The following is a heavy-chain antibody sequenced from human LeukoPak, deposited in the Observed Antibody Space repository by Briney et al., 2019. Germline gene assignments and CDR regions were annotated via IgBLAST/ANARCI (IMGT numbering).Heavy chain of an antibody. CDR2: ITDSGSST. CDR3: ARDDRGYSGYHFDH. CDR1: GFTFSRYA. V-gene: IGHV3-23*01. Sequence: PGGSLRLSCAASGFTFSRYAMNWVRQAPGKGLEWVSAITDSGSSTYYADSVKGRFTISRDNSKNTLYLQMNSLRAEDTAVYYCARDDRGYSGYHFDHWGQGTLVTVSS. J-gene: IGHJ4*02. D-gene: IGHD5-12*01.